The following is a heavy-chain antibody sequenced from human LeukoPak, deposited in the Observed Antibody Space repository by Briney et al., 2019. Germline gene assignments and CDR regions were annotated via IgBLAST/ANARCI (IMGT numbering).Heavy chain of an antibody. V-gene: IGHV3-53*01. CDR3: ARDPYSGYYGAYYYYYMDV. D-gene: IGHD5-12*01. J-gene: IGHJ6*03. CDR1: GYSISSGHY. CDR2: IFPSGGEI. Sequence: SSETLSLTCTVSGYSISSGHYWGWIRQPPGKWLEWVSSIFPSGGEIHYADSVRGRFTISRDNSKSTLSLQMNSLRVEDTALYFCARDPYSGYYGAYYYYYMDVWGKGTTVTVSS.